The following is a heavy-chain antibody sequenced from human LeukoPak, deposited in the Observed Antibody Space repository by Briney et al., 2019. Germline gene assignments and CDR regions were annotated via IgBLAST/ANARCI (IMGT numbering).Heavy chain of an antibody. CDR2: ISGSGGST. D-gene: IGHD1/OR15-1a*01. CDR3: AKRGVAQLKKGFDY. CDR1: GFTFSSYA. J-gene: IGHJ4*02. Sequence: LAGGSLRLSCAASGFTFSSYAMNWVRQAPGKGLEWVSVISGSGGSTYYADSVKGRFTISRDNSKSTLYLQMNSLRAEDTAVYYCAKRGVAQLKKGFDYWGQGTLVTVSS. V-gene: IGHV3-23*01.